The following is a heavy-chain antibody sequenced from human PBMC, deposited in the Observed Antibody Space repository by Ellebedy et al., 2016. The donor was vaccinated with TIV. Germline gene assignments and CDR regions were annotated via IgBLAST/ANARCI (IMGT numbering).Heavy chain of an antibody. V-gene: IGHV4-59*08. J-gene: IGHJ4*02. D-gene: IGHD3/OR15-3a*01. Sequence: MPSETLSLTCAVSGGSISFYYWSWIRQSPGKGLEWIGYIYYSGSTDYNPSLKSRVTMSVDTSTTQFSLKLSSVTAADTAVYYCARGNSYGFWYFDYWGQGILVTVSS. CDR1: GGSISFYY. CDR3: ARGNSYGFWYFDY. CDR2: IYYSGST.